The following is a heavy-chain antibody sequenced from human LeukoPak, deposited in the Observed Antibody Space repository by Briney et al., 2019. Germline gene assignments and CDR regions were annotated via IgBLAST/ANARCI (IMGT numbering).Heavy chain of an antibody. V-gene: IGHV3-74*01. D-gene: IGHD3-16*01. CDR3: ARLRGSISRGIFDY. CDR2: IISDGSST. J-gene: IGHJ4*02. Sequence: PGGSLRLSCAASGFTFSSYWMHWVRQAPGKGLVWVSRIISDGSSTSYADSVKGRFTISRDNAKNTLYLQMNSLRAEDTAVYYCARLRGSISRGIFDYWGQGTLVTVSS. CDR1: GFTFSSYW.